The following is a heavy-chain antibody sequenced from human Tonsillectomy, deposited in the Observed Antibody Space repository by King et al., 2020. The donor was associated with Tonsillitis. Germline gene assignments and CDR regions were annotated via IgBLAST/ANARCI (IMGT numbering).Heavy chain of an antibody. V-gene: IGHV3-66*01. Sequence: EVQLVESGGDLVQPGGSLRLSCTASGLTVSSHYMSWVRQAPGKGLEWVSIIIGSGVTYYADSVKGRFTISRDTSKNTLYLQMNSLRAEEAAVYYCARDPRYDYSQYYGLDVWGQGTTVTVS. J-gene: IGHJ6*02. CDR3: ARDPRYDYSQYYGLDV. CDR1: GLTVSSHY. D-gene: IGHD2-2*01. CDR2: IIGSGVT.